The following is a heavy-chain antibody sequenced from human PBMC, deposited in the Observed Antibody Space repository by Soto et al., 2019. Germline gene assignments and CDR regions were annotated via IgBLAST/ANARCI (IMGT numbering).Heavy chain of an antibody. Sequence: PGGSLRLSCAASGFTFSSYEMHWVRQAPGKGLEWISYISSPGSGTHYADSVKGRFTMSRDNTKNSVSLQMSSLRAEDTAVYYCVRDLHEPLATDALRVANWGQGTQVTVSS. CDR3: VRDLHEPLATDALRVAN. V-gene: IGHV3-48*03. CDR2: ISSPGSGT. CDR1: GFTFSSYE. J-gene: IGHJ4*02. D-gene: IGHD2-15*01.